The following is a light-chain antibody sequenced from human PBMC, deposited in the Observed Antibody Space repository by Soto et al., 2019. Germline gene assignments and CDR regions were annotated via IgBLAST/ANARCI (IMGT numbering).Light chain of an antibody. V-gene: IGLV2-14*01. J-gene: IGLJ1*01. CDR1: SSDVGGYNY. CDR3: SSYTSSSTGV. CDR2: DVS. Sequence: QSALTQPASVSGSPGQSITISCTGTSSDVGGYNYVSWYQQHPGKAPKLMIYDVSNRPSGVSNRFSGSKSGNTASLTISGLQAEYEADYYCSSYTSSSTGVFGTGTKVTVL.